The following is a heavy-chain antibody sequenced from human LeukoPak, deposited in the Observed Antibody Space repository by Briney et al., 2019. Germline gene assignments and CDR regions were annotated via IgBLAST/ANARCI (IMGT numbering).Heavy chain of an antibody. CDR3: AKDQELSTEMATIGNYFDY. Sequence: GGSLRLSCAASGFTFSSYWMHWVRQAPGKGLVWVSRINSDGSSTSYGDSVKGRFTISRDNSKNTLYLQMNSLRAEDTAVYYCAKDQELSTEMATIGNYFDYWGQGTLVTVSS. J-gene: IGHJ4*02. D-gene: IGHD5-24*01. CDR1: GFTFSSYW. CDR2: INSDGSST. V-gene: IGHV3-74*01.